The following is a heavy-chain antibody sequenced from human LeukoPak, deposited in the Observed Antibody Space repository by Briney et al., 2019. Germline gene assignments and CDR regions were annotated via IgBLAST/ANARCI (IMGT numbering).Heavy chain of an antibody. CDR2: INAGNGNT. CDR1: GYTFTSYA. V-gene: IGHV1-3*01. Sequence: GASVKVSCKASGYTFTSYAMHWVRQAPGQRLEWMGWINAGNGNTKYSQKFQGRVTITRDTSASTAYMELSSLRSEDAAVYYCARAGEIAVAGTPFDYWGQGTLVTVSS. D-gene: IGHD6-19*01. CDR3: ARAGEIAVAGTPFDY. J-gene: IGHJ4*02.